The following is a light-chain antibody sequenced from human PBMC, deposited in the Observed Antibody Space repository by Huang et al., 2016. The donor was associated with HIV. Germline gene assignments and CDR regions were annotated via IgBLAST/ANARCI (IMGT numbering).Light chain of an antibody. Sequence: EIVLTQSPATLSLSPGERATLSCRASQSVSSSLAWYQQKPGQPPTLLIYDASNRATGIPARFSGRGSGTDFTLTVSSLEPEDFAIYYCQHRGNWPYTFGQGTKLEIK. CDR2: DAS. V-gene: IGKV3-11*01. J-gene: IGKJ2*01. CDR1: QSVSSS. CDR3: QHRGNWPYT.